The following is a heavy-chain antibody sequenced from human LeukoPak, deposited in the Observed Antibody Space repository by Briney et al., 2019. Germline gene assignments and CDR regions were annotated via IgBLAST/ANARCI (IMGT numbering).Heavy chain of an antibody. CDR2: IIPIFGTA. V-gene: IGHV1-69*13. Sequence: SVKVSCKASGYTFTSYAMNWVRQAPGQGLEWMGGIIPIFGTANYAQKFQGRVTITADESTSTAYMELSSLRSEDTAVYYCAISMPASDGTTGSTFDYWGQGTLVTVSS. D-gene: IGHD1-7*01. CDR3: AISMPASDGTTGSTFDY. CDR1: GYTFTSYA. J-gene: IGHJ4*02.